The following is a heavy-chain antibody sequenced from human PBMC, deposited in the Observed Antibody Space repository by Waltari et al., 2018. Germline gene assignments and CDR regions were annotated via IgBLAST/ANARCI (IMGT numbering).Heavy chain of an antibody. D-gene: IGHD3-16*01. CDR1: GGSFSGYY. CDR2: INHSGST. J-gene: IGHJ6*03. Sequence: QVQLQQWGAGLLKPSETLSLTCAVYGGSFSGYYWSWIRQPPGKGLEWIGEINHSGSTNYNPSLKSRVTISVDTSKNQFSLKLSSVTAADTAVYYCARELTYYYYYYMDVWGKGTTVTVSS. V-gene: IGHV4-34*01. CDR3: ARELTYYYYYYMDV.